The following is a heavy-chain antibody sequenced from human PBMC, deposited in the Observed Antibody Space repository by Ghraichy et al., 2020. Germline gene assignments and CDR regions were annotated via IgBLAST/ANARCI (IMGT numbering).Heavy chain of an antibody. CDR3: SRQGVAGSRPTFDF. J-gene: IGHJ4*02. D-gene: IGHD6-19*01. Sequence: SETLSLTCTVSGGSISSYYWSWIRHPPGQGLEWIGYIYYSGSTNYNPSLKSRVTITVDTSKNQFSLKLSYVTAADTAVYYCSRQGVAGSRPTFDFWGQGTLVTDSS. CDR2: IYYSGST. CDR1: GGSISSYY. V-gene: IGHV4-59*08.